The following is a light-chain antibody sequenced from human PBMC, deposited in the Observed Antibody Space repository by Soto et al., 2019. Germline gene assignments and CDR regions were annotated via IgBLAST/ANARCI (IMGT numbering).Light chain of an antibody. V-gene: IGLV2-11*01. CDR3: CSYAGTYTVV. CDR2: EVS. CDR1: SSDVGDYNY. J-gene: IGLJ2*01. Sequence: QSALTQPRSVSGSPGQSVTISCTGTSSDVGDYNYVSWYQQHPGKAPKFIIYEVSKRPSGVPDRFSGSKSGNTASLTISGLQAEHEADYYCCSYAGTYTVVFGGGTKVTVL.